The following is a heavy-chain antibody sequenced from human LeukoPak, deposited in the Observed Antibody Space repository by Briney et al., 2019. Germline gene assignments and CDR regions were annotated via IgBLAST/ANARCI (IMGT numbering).Heavy chain of an antibody. J-gene: IGHJ4*02. CDR1: GFSLSSSRVG. Sequence: SGPTLVNPTQTLTLTCTISGFSLSSSRVGVGWIRQPPGKALEWLALIYWDDDKRFSPSLKNRLTITKDTSKNQVVLTMSDMDPMYTATYYCAHKGVVGAANFDYWGQGILVTVSS. CDR3: AHKGVVGAANFDY. V-gene: IGHV2-5*02. CDR2: IYWDDDK. D-gene: IGHD1-26*01.